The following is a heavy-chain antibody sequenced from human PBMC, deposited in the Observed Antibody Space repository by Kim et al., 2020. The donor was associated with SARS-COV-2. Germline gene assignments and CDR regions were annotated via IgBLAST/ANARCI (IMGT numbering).Heavy chain of an antibody. V-gene: IGHV3-7*01. Sequence: GGSLRLSCAASGFTFRKYWMIWVRQAPGKGLEWVANIKEDGSEKNYVDSVKGRFTISRDNAKNSLYLQMSSLRAEDTAVYYCANINSGSQYGDAYDIWGQGTMVTVSS. CDR2: IKEDGSEK. J-gene: IGHJ3*02. CDR1: GFTFRKYW. D-gene: IGHD1-26*01. CDR3: ANINSGSQYGDAYDI.